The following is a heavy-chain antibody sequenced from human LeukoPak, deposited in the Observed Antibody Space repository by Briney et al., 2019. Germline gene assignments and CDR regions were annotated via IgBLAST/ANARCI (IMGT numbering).Heavy chain of an antibody. CDR1: GGSFSGYY. J-gene: IGHJ3*02. CDR2: IDHSGST. D-gene: IGHD3-9*01. Sequence: SETLSLTCAVYGGSFSGYYWSWIRQPPGKGLEWIGEIDHSGSTNYNPSLKSRVTISVDTSKNQFSLKLRSVTAADTAIYYCARQGYDILTGYIDAFDIWGQGTMVTVSS. V-gene: IGHV4-34*01. CDR3: ARQGYDILTGYIDAFDI.